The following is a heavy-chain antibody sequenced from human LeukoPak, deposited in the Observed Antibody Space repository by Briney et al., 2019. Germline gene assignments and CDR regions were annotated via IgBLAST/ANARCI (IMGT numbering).Heavy chain of an antibody. D-gene: IGHD4-17*01. V-gene: IGHV1-2*04. CDR2: INPNSGGT. Sequence: ASVKVSCKASGYTFTRYYMHWVRQAPGQGLEWMGWINPNSGGTNYAQKFQGWVTMTRDTSISTAYMELSRLRSDDTAVYYCARGYGDYGAEYFQHWGQGTLVTVSS. CDR1: GYTFTRYY. J-gene: IGHJ1*01. CDR3: ARGYGDYGAEYFQH.